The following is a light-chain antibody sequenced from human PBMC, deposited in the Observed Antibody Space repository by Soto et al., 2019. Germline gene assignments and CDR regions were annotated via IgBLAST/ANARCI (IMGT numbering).Light chain of an antibody. V-gene: IGLV1-36*01. CDR3: AAWDDSLNGPV. J-gene: IGLJ1*01. CDR2: YDD. Sequence: QSVLTQPPSVSEAPRQRVTISCSGSSSNIGNNAVNWYQQLPGKAPKLLIYYDDLPPSGVSDRFSGSKSGTSASLAISGLQSEDEADYYCAAWDDSLNGPVFGTGTKLTVL. CDR1: SSNIGNNA.